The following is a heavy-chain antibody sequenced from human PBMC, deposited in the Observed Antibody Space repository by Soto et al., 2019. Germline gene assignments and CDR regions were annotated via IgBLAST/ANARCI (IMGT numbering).Heavy chain of an antibody. J-gene: IGHJ4*02. CDR1: NGSISSAIYY. D-gene: IGHD3-22*01. Sequence: SETLSLTCTVSNGSISSAIYYWGWIRQPPGKGLEWIGSIYHSGSTYYNPSLKSRVTISVDTSKNQFSLKLSSVTAADTAVYYCARHYDYDRSGYYDGQSWGQGTLVTVSS. V-gene: IGHV4-39*01. CDR3: ARHYDYDRSGYYDGQS. CDR2: IYHSGST.